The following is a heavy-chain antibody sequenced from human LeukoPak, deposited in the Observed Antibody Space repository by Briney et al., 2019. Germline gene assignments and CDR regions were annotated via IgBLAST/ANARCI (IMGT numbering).Heavy chain of an antibody. V-gene: IGHV1-18*01. CDR2: ISGYNSDT. J-gene: IGHJ4*02. Sequence: ASVKVSCKASGFTFTNYGFSWVRQAPGQGLEWIGWISGYNSDTKYAQKFQGRVTLTTDISTSTAYMELRSLRSDDTATYYCAREYYSSGYDYWGQGTLVTVSS. CDR1: GFTFTNYG. D-gene: IGHD6-25*01. CDR3: AREYYSSGYDY.